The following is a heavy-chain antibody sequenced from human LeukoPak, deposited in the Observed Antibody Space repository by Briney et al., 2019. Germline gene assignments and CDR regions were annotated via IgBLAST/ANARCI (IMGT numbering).Heavy chain of an antibody. J-gene: IGHJ4*02. D-gene: IGHD4-23*01. Sequence: ASVKVSCKASGYTFTSYYMHWVRQAPGQGLEWMGIINPSGGSTSYAQKFQGRVTMTRDMSTSTAYMELRSLRSDDTAVYYCARNSENDYWGQGTLVTVSS. CDR3: ARNSENDY. V-gene: IGHV1-46*01. CDR1: GYTFTSYY. CDR2: INPSGGST.